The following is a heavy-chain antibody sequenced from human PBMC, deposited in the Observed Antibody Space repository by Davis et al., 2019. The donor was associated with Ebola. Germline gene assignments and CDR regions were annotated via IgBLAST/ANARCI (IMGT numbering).Heavy chain of an antibody. CDR3: ARVSGSQSAFDI. Sequence: GESLKISCAASGFTFSSYAMSWVRQAPGKGLEWVSAISGSGGSTYYADSVKGRFTISRDNSKNTLYLQMNSLRAEDTAVYYCARVSGSQSAFDIWGQGTMVTVSS. CDR1: GFTFSSYA. CDR2: ISGSGGST. J-gene: IGHJ3*02. V-gene: IGHV3-23*01. D-gene: IGHD1-26*01.